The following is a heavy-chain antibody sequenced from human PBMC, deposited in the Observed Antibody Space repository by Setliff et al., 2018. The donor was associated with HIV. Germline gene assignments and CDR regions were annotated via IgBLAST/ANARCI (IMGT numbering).Heavy chain of an antibody. J-gene: IGHJ4*01. D-gene: IGHD3-22*01. CDR3: ARGWGYYDSSGYYSPQYYFDY. Sequence: PSETLSLTCTVSGGSISSYYWSWIRQPPGKGLEWIGYIYYSGSTNYNPSLKSRVTISVDTSKNQFSLKLSSVTAADTAVYYCARGWGYYDSSGYYSPQYYFDY. CDR2: IYYSGST. V-gene: IGHV4-59*08. CDR1: GGSISSYY.